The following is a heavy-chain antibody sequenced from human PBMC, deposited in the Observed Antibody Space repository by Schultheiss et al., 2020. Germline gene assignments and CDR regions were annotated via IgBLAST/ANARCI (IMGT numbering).Heavy chain of an antibody. V-gene: IGHV4-38-2*02. CDR1: GYSISSGYY. D-gene: IGHD4-23*01. Sequence: SETLSLTCAVSGYSISSGYYWGWIRQPPGKGLEWIGSIYHSGSTYYNPSLKSRVTISVDTSKNQFSLKLSSVTAADTAVYYCARDSEQYGGNPNWFDPWGQGTLVTGSS. CDR3: ARDSEQYGGNPNWFDP. CDR2: IYHSGST. J-gene: IGHJ5*02.